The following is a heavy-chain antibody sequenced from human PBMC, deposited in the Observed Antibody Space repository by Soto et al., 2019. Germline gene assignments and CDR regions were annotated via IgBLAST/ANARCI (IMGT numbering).Heavy chain of an antibody. CDR2: ISAGGTT. Sequence: PGGSLRLSCAASGFTFSGNAMTWVRQAPGKGLDWVSGISAGGTTYYADSAKGRFTISRDNSKNTLYLQMNSLRADDTAVYYCAKDPLTRGWFDPWGQGTLLTVSS. CDR1: GFTFSGNA. J-gene: IGHJ5*02. CDR3: AKDPLTRGWFDP. V-gene: IGHV3-23*01.